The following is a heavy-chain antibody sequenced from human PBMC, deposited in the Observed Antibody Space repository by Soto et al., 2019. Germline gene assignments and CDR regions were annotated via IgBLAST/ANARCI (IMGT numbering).Heavy chain of an antibody. V-gene: IGHV4-31*11. D-gene: IGHD2-2*01. CDR3: AREVPAAMGGVPYYYMDV. J-gene: IGHJ6*03. CDR1: GGSLSSGNFY. CDR2: IYYSGST. Sequence: QVQLQESGPGPVRPSQTLSLTCAVSGGSLSSGNFYWNWIRQHPGKGLEWIGYIYYSGSTYYNPSLNSRVTISVDTSNNQFSLKLGSVTAADTAVYYCAREVPAAMGGVPYYYMDVWGKGTTVTVSS.